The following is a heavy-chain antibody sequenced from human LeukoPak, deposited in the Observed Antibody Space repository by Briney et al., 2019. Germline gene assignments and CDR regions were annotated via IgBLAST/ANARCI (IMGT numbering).Heavy chain of an antibody. CDR2: ISSSSSYI. Sequence: GGSLRLSCAASGFTVSSNYMSWVRQAPGKGLEWVSSISSSSSYIYYADSVKGRFTISRDNAKNSLYLQMNSLRAEDTAVYYCATLMWELPGYWGQGTLVTVSS. D-gene: IGHD1-26*01. V-gene: IGHV3-21*01. J-gene: IGHJ4*02. CDR1: GFTVSSNY. CDR3: ATLMWELPGY.